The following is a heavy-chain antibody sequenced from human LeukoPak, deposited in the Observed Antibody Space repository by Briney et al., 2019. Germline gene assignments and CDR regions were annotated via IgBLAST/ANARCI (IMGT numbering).Heavy chain of an antibody. D-gene: IGHD1-20*01. CDR3: ARHSLIGTTPFDY. V-gene: IGHV1-46*01. J-gene: IGHJ4*02. CDR2: INPSGGST. CDR1: GYTFTGYY. Sequence: ASVKVSCKASGYTFTGYYIHWVRQAPGQGLEWMGVINPSGGSTAYAQQFQGRVTMTRDTSTSTVYMELSSLRSEDTAVYYCARHSLIGTTPFDYWGQGTLATVSS.